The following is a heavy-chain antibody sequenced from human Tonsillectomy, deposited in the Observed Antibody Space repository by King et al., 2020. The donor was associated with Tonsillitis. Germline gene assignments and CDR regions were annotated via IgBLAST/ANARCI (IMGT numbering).Heavy chain of an antibody. CDR1: GGSISSYY. V-gene: IGHV4-4*07. CDR2: IYTSGST. Sequence: VQLQESGPGLVKPSETLSLTCTVSGGSISSYYWSWIRQPAGKGLEWIGRIYTSGSTNYNPSLKSRVTMSVDTSKNQFSLKLSSVTAADTAVYYCETYYEYSSSSVFDYWGQGTLVTVSS. D-gene: IGHD6-6*01. J-gene: IGHJ4*02. CDR3: ETYYEYSSSSVFDY.